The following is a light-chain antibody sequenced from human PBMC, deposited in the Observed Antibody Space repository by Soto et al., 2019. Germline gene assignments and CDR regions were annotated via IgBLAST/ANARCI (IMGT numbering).Light chain of an antibody. V-gene: IGKV3-15*01. CDR1: QSVRSD. Sequence: EILMTQSPATLSVSPGERATLSCRASQSVRSDLAWYQQKPGQAPRLLIYDASTRATDIPARFSGNGSGTEFTLTISSLQSEDFAVYYCQQYNSWPVTFGPGTKVDIK. CDR2: DAS. CDR3: QQYNSWPVT. J-gene: IGKJ3*01.